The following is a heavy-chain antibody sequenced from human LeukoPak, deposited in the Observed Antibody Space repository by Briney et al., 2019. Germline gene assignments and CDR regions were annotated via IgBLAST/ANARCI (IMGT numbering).Heavy chain of an antibody. J-gene: IGHJ5*02. D-gene: IGHD5-18*01. V-gene: IGHV1-2*02. CDR3: ARTSGYSYNYGTGGFDP. Sequence: GASVKVSCKASGYTFTSYYIHWVRQAPGQGLEWMGRINPKSDDTKYAEKFQGRVTMARDTSISTAYMELSGLKFDDTAFYYCARTSGYSYNYGTGGFDPWGQGTLVTVSS. CDR1: GYTFTSYY. CDR2: INPKSDDT.